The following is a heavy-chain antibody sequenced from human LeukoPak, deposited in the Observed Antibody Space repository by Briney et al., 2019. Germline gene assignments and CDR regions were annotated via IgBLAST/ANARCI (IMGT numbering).Heavy chain of an antibody. CDR1: GFTFSSYG. J-gene: IGHJ3*02. D-gene: IGHD6-13*01. Sequence: HPGGTLRLSCAASGFTFSSYGMSWVRQAPGKGLEWVSAISGSGGSTYYADSVKGRFTISRDNSKNTLYLQMNSLRAEDTAVYYCAKDVLRQQLDNPSGAFDIWGQGTMVTVSS. CDR3: AKDVLRQQLDNPSGAFDI. V-gene: IGHV3-23*01. CDR2: ISGSGGST.